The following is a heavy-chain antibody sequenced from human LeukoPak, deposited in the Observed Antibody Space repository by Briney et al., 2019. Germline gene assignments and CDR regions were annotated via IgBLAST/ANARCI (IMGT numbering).Heavy chain of an antibody. V-gene: IGHV1-18*01. Sequence: ASVKVSCKASGYTFTSYGISWVRQAPGHGLEWMGWISAYNGNTNYAQKLQGRVTMTTDTSTSTAYMELRSLRSDDTAVYYCARGGEDMITFGGVIVQYYFDYWGQGTLVTVSS. CDR2: ISAYNGNT. D-gene: IGHD3-16*02. CDR1: GYTFTSYG. CDR3: ARGGEDMITFGGVIVQYYFDY. J-gene: IGHJ4*02.